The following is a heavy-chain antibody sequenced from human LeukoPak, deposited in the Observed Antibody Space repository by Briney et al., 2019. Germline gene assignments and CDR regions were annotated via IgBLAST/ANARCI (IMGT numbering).Heavy chain of an antibody. CDR2: ISAYSGNT. J-gene: IGHJ5*02. V-gene: IGHV1-18*01. CDR1: GYTFTSYG. Sequence: ASVKVSCKASGYTFTSYGISWVRLAPGQGLEWMGWISAYSGNTNYAQKFQGRVIMTTDTSTSTAYMDLRSLRSDDTAVYYCARYDSSGSPNWFDPWGQGTLVTVSS. CDR3: ARYDSSGSPNWFDP. D-gene: IGHD6-19*01.